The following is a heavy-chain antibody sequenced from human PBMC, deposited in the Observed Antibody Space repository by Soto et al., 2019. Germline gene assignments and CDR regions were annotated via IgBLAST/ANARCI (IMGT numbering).Heavy chain of an antibody. V-gene: IGHV5-51*01. J-gene: IGHJ3*02. CDR3: ARMSMSDAFDI. D-gene: IGHD3-10*02. Sequence: PGASLKISCKGSGYSFTTYWIGWVRQMPGKGLEWMGIIYPGDSDTRYSPSFQGQVTISADRSISTAYLQWSSLKASDTAMYYCARMSMSDAFDIWGQGTMVTVS. CDR2: IYPGDSDT. CDR1: GYSFTTYW.